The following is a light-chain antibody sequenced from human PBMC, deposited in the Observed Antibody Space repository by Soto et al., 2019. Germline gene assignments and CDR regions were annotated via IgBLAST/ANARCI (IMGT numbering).Light chain of an antibody. V-gene: IGLV1-44*01. CDR2: SNN. CDR1: SSNIGRNT. Sequence: SALTQPPSASGTPGQRVTISCSGSSSNIGRNTVSWYQQVPGTAPKLLIYSNNQRPSGVPDRFSGSKSGTSASLAISGLQSEDEADYYCAAWDDSLNGYVFGTGTKVTVL. CDR3: AAWDDSLNGYV. J-gene: IGLJ1*01.